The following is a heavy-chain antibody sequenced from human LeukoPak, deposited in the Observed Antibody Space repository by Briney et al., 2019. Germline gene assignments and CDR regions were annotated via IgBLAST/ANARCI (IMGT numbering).Heavy chain of an antibody. V-gene: IGHV3-7*01. CDR3: ARDGVYSSSSPDY. CDR1: GFTFSTYW. Sequence: GGSLRLSRAASGFTFSTYWMSWVRQAPGKGLEWVANIKQDGSAKYYVDSVKGRFTISRDNAKNSLYLQMNSLRAEDTAVYYCARDGVYSSSSPDYWGQGTLVTVSS. J-gene: IGHJ4*02. CDR2: IKQDGSAK. D-gene: IGHD6-6*01.